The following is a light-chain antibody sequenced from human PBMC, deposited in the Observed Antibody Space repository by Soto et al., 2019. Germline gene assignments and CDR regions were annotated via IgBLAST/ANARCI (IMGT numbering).Light chain of an antibody. CDR3: QQSGT. CDR2: DAS. J-gene: IGKJ2*01. V-gene: IGKV1-5*01. CDR1: QSISSW. Sequence: DIQMTQSPSTLSASVGDRVTITCRASQSISSWLAWYQQKPGKAPKLLIYDASSLESGVPSRFSGSGSGTEFTLTICSLQPDDFATYYCQQSGTFGQGTKLEIK.